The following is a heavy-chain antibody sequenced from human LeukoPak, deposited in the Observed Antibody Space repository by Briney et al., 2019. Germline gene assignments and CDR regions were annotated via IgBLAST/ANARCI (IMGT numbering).Heavy chain of an antibody. Sequence: ASVKVSCKTSGYTFTGYCLHWVRQAPGQGLEWMGWIDPNSGGTNSAQNFQGRVTMTRDTSISTAYMEVSRLRSDDTAVYHCARAPRGYCSGGSCFDSWGQGTLLTVSS. CDR3: ARAPRGYCSGGSCFDS. CDR1: GYTFTGYC. CDR2: IDPNSGGT. J-gene: IGHJ4*02. V-gene: IGHV1-2*02. D-gene: IGHD2-15*01.